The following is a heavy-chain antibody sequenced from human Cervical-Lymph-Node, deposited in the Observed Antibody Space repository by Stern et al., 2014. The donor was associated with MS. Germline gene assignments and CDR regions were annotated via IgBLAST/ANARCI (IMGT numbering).Heavy chain of an antibody. J-gene: IGHJ6*02. D-gene: IGHD3-10*01. CDR2: ISNDGGNK. CDR3: AKDRGVRWFGEQGGMDV. CDR1: GFTFSTYG. V-gene: IGHV3-30*18. Sequence: QVQLVQSGGGVVQPGGSLRLSCAASGFTFSTYGIHWVRQAPGKGLEWVAVISNDGGNKYYTGSVKGRFTMSRDNSKNTVYLQVNSLRPEDTAVYYCAKDRGVRWFGEQGGMDVWGQGTTVIVSS.